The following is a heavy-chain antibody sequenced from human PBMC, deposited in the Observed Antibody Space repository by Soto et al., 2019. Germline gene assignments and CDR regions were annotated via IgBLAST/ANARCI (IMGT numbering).Heavy chain of an antibody. CDR1: GFTFSSYG. D-gene: IGHD2-15*01. V-gene: IGHV3-33*01. Sequence: PGGSLRLSCAASGFTFSSYGMHWVRQAPGKGLEWVAVIWYDGSNKYYADSVKGRFTISRDNSKNTLYLQMNSLRAEDTAVYYCARDGGGYYYYGMDVWGQGTTVTVSS. CDR2: IWYDGSNK. J-gene: IGHJ6*02. CDR3: ARDGGGYYYYGMDV.